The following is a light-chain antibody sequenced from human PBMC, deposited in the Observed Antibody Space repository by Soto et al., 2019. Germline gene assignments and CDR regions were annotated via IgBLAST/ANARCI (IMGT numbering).Light chain of an antibody. CDR2: EVS. J-gene: IGLJ3*02. CDR3: SSYTSSSTLV. Sequence: QSALTKPPSVSGSPGQSVTISCTGTSSDVDSYNRVSWYQQPPGTAPKLMIYEVSNRPSGVPDRFSGSKSGNTASLTISGLQAEDEADYYCSSYTSSSTLVFGGGTKLTVL. V-gene: IGLV2-18*02. CDR1: SSDVDSYNR.